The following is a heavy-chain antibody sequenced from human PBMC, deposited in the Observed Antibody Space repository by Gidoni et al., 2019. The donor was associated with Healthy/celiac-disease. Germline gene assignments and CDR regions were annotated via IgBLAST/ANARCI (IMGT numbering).Heavy chain of an antibody. Sequence: QVQLVQSGAEVKKPGASVKVSCKASGYTFTSYAMHWVRQAPGQRLEWMGWINAGNGNTKYSQKFQGRVTITRDTSASTAYMELSSLRSEDTAVYYCARVEFEYSSSSAEDAFDIWGQGTMVTVSS. J-gene: IGHJ3*02. V-gene: IGHV1-3*01. CDR1: GYTFTSYA. CDR3: ARVEFEYSSSSAEDAFDI. CDR2: INAGNGNT. D-gene: IGHD6-6*01.